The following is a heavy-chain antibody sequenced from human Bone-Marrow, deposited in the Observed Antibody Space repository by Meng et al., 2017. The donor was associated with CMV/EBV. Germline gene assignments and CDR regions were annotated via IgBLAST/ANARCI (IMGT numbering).Heavy chain of an antibody. V-gene: IGHV3-21*04. D-gene: IGHD3-10*01. CDR3: ARVTGNTMVRGVITKGYGMDV. J-gene: IGHJ6*02. CDR2: LYSRGAT. CDR1: GFTFSSYE. Sequence: GESLKISCAASGFTFSSYEMNWVRQAPGKGLEWVSTLYSRGATYYADSVKGRFTISRDNAKNSLYLQMNSLRSDDTAVYYCARVTGNTMVRGVITKGYGMDVWGQGTTVTVSS.